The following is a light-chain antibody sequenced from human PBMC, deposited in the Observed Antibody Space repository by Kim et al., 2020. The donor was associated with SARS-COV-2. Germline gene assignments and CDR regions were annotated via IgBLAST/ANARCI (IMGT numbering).Light chain of an antibody. CDR3: LRYYGGARLNCV. CDR1: TGAVTSDNH. CDR2: TTD. J-gene: IGLJ3*02. V-gene: IGLV7-43*01. Sequence: QAVVTQEPSLTVSPGGTVTLTCASSTGAVTSDNHPNWFQQKPGQAPRALIYTTDYKHSWTPARFSGSLLGGKAALTLSGVQPEDEAEYYCLRYYGGARLNCVFGGGTQLTVL.